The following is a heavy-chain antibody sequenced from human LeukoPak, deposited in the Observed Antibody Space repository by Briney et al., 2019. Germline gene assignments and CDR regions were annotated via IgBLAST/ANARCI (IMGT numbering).Heavy chain of an antibody. D-gene: IGHD3-3*01. Sequence: GASVKVSCKASGYTFTSYAMHWVRQAPGQRLEWMGWINAGNGNTKYSQKFQGRVTITRDTSASTAYMELSSLRSEDTAVYYCARGPSITIFGVVIGTIDYWGQGTLVTVSS. V-gene: IGHV1-3*01. CDR2: INAGNGNT. CDR3: ARGPSITIFGVVIGTIDY. CDR1: GYTFTSYA. J-gene: IGHJ4*02.